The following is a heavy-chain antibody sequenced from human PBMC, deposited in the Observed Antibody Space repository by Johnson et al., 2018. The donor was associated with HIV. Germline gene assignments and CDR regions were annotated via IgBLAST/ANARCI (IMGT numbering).Heavy chain of an antibody. CDR3: ARIDYSNYEEAFDI. CDR1: GFTFSSNY. Sequence: VQLVESGGGVVQPGRSLRLSCAASGFTFSSNYMSWVRQAPGKGLEWVSVIYSGGSTYYADSVKGRFTISRDNSKNTLNLQMNSLRAEDTAVYYCARIDYSNYEEAFDIWGQGTMVTVSS. CDR2: IYSGGST. V-gene: IGHV3-66*01. D-gene: IGHD4-11*01. J-gene: IGHJ3*02.